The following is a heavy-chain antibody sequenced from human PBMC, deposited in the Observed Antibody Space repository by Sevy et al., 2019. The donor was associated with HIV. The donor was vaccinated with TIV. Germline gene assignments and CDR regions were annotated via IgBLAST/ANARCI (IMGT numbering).Heavy chain of an antibody. J-gene: IGHJ5*02. D-gene: IGHD2-15*01. CDR1: GFTFSSYA. Sequence: GGSLRLSCAASGFTFSSYAMHWVRQAPGKGLEWVAVISYDGSNKYYADSVKGRFTISRDNSKNTLYLQMNSLRAEDTAVYYCARDWVRGGYHINWFDPWGQGTLVTVSS. CDR2: ISYDGSNK. V-gene: IGHV3-30-3*01. CDR3: ARDWVRGGYHINWFDP.